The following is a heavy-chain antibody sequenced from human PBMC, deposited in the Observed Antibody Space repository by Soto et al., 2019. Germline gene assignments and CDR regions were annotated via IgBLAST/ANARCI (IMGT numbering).Heavy chain of an antibody. CDR2: LSAYNGNT. J-gene: IGHJ5*02. CDR3: ARETKYSSGNWFDP. D-gene: IGHD6-19*01. CDR1: GYTFTSYG. Sequence: ASVKLSCKASGYTFTSYGISWVRQAPGQGLEWMGWLSAYNGNTNYAQKLQGRVTMTTDTSTSTAYMELRSLRSDDTAVYYCARETKYSSGNWFDPWGQGTLVTVSS. V-gene: IGHV1-18*01.